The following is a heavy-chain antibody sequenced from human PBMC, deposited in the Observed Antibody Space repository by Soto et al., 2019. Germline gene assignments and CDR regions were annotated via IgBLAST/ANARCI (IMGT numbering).Heavy chain of an antibody. CDR3: ARVFVVVPAAGGWFDP. Sequence: GASVKVSCKTSGYTFTDYYMHWVRQAPGQRLEWMGWINAGNGNTKYSQKFQGRVTITRDTSASTAYMELSSLRSEDTAVYYCARVFVVVPAAGGWFDPWGQGTLVTVSS. CDR2: INAGNGNT. CDR1: GYTFTDYY. J-gene: IGHJ5*02. D-gene: IGHD2-2*01. V-gene: IGHV1-3*01.